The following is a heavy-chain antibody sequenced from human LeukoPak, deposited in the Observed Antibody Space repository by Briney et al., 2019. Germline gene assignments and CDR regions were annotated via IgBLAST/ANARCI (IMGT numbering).Heavy chain of an antibody. CDR2: IRSKANSYAT. J-gene: IGHJ6*03. V-gene: IGHV3-73*01. D-gene: IGHD3-22*01. CDR1: GFTFSGSA. CDR3: TSLMYYYDSSGYWNYYYYYMDV. Sequence: GGSLRLSCAASGFTFSGSAMHWVRQASGKGLEWVGRIRSKANSYATAYAASVKGRFTISRDDSKNTAYLQMNSLKTEDTAVYYCTSLMYYYDSSGYWNYYYYYMDVWGKGTTVTISS.